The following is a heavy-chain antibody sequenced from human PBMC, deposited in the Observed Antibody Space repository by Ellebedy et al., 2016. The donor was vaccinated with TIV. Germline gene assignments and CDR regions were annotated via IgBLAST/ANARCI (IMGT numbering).Heavy chain of an antibody. CDR3: TTDGSYGDFRSPAHAFES. J-gene: IGHJ3*02. D-gene: IGHD4-17*01. CDR2: INQDGSQK. Sequence: GGSLRLSCAASGFAFGSYWMSWVRQAPGKGLEWVANINQDGSQKYYVDSVKGRFTISRDNAKNSLALQMNSLRAEDTAVYSCTTDGSYGDFRSPAHAFESWGQGTMVSVSS. V-gene: IGHV3-7*01. CDR1: GFAFGSYW.